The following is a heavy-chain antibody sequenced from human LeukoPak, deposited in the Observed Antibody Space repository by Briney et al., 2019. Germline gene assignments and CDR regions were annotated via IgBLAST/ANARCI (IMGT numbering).Heavy chain of an antibody. J-gene: IGHJ5*02. CDR1: GGSLSGYY. V-gene: IGHV4-34*01. Sequence: SETLSLTCAVYGGSLSGYYWSWIRQPPGKGLEWIGEINHSGSTNYNPSLKSRVTISVDTSKNQFSLKLSSVTAADTAVYYCARGRVEGGWTPSRLFDPWGQGTLVTVSS. D-gene: IGHD2-15*01. CDR2: INHSGST. CDR3: ARGRVEGGWTPSRLFDP.